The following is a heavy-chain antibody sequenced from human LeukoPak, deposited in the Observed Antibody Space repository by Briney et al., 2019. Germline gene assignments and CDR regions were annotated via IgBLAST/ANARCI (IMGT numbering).Heavy chain of an antibody. J-gene: IGHJ4*02. Sequence: SETLSLTCAVYGGSFSGYYWSWIRQPPGKGLEWIGEINHSGSTNYNPSLKSRVTISVDTSKNQFSLKLSSVTAADAAVYYCARLEANYSYDSSGYYTPQYYFDYWGQGTLVTVSS. CDR3: ARLEANYSYDSSGYYTPQYYFDY. D-gene: IGHD3-22*01. V-gene: IGHV4-34*01. CDR2: INHSGST. CDR1: GGSFSGYY.